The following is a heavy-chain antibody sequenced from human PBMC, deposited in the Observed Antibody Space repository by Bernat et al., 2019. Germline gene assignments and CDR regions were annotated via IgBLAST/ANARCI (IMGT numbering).Heavy chain of an antibody. Sequence: QVQLQESGLGLVKPSETLSLTCAVSGYSISSGYYWGWIRQPPGKGLEWIGSIYHSGSTYYNPSLKSRVTISVDTSKNQFSLKLSSVTAADTAVYYCARDFIAVAGSPGYWGQGTLVTVSS. D-gene: IGHD6-19*01. CDR2: IYHSGST. V-gene: IGHV4-38-2*02. CDR3: ARDFIAVAGSPGY. CDR1: GYSISSGYY. J-gene: IGHJ4*02.